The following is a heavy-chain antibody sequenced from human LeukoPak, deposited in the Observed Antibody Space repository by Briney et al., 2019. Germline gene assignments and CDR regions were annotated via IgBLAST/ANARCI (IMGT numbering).Heavy chain of an antibody. CDR2: IMPIFAAP. J-gene: IGHJ5*02. CDR1: GGDFSTYT. CDR3: ARDLGVGWFDP. V-gene: IGHV1-69*01. Sequence: GSWVKVSCKVSGGDFSTYTIAWVRRAPGQTLEWMGGIMPIFAAPNYAQNFQGRVTITADESTTTAYMELTSLTSDDTAMYYCARDLGVGWFDPWGQGTLVTVSS. D-gene: IGHD3-16*01.